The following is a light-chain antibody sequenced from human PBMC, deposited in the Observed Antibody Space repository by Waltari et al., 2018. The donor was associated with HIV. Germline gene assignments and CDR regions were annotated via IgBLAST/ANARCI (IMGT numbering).Light chain of an antibody. J-gene: IGLJ3*02. CDR2: DVS. CDR1: SSDVGGYNY. CDR3: CSYAGSYTWV. Sequence: SALTQPRSVSGSPGQSVTISCTGTSSDVGGYNYVSWYQQHPGKDPKVMIYDVSKRPSGVPDRFSGSKSGNTASLTISGLQAEDEADYYCCSYAGSYTWVFGGGTKMTVL. V-gene: IGLV2-11*01.